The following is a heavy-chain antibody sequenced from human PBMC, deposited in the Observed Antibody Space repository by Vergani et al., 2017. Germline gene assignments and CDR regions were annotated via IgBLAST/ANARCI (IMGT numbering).Heavy chain of an antibody. J-gene: IGHJ3*02. V-gene: IGHV3-23*01. CDR1: GFTFRTYA. Sequence: EVQLLESGGGLVQTGGSLRLSCAASGFTFRTYAMSWVRQAPGKGLEWVSVISGSGGTTDYAVSVKGLFTISRDNSKNTLYLQMNSLRVQDTALYYCAKGGFKIAFDIWGQGTMVTVSS. CDR2: ISGSGGTT. CDR3: AKGGFKIAFDI.